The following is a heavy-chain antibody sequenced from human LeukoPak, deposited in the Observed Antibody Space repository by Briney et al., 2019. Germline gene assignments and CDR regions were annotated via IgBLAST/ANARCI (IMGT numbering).Heavy chain of an antibody. J-gene: IGHJ3*02. V-gene: IGHV1-18*01. Sequence: ASVKVSCKASGYTFSSYGISWVRQAPGQGLEWTGWISAYNGNTNYAQKVQGRVTMTTDTSTSTAYMELRSLRSDDTAVYYCARDPLAGLKNDAFDIWGQGTMVAVSS. CDR1: GYTFSSYG. CDR2: ISAYNGNT. D-gene: IGHD6-19*01. CDR3: ARDPLAGLKNDAFDI.